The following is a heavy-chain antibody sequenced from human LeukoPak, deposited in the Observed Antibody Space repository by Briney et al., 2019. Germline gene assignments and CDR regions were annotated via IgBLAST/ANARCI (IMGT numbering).Heavy chain of an antibody. J-gene: IGHJ4*02. CDR1: GGSISSYY. V-gene: IGHV4-59*01. CDR2: IYYSGST. D-gene: IGHD3-10*01. CDR3: ASMVRGVTTY. Sequence: SETLSLTCTVSGGSISSYYWSWIRQPPGKGLEWIGYIYYSGSTNYNPSLKSRVTISVDTSKNQFSLKLSSMTAADTAVYYCASMVRGVTTYWGQGTLVTVSS.